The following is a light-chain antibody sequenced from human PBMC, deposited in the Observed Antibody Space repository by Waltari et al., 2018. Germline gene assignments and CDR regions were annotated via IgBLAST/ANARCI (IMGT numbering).Light chain of an antibody. CDR2: DVS. CDR3: CSYAGSYTWV. J-gene: IGLJ3*02. Sequence: QSALTQPRSVSGSPGHSVTISCTGTSSDVGGYNSVSWYQQHPGKAPKPMIYDVSKRPPGVPDRFSGSKSGNTASLTISGLQAEDEADYYCCSYAGSYTWVFGGGTKLTVL. CDR1: SSDVGGYNS. V-gene: IGLV2-11*01.